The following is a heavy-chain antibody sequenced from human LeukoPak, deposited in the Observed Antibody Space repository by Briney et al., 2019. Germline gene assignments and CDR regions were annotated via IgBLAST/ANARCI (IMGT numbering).Heavy chain of an antibody. J-gene: IGHJ3*02. D-gene: IGHD3-22*01. CDR2: IKQDGSEK. Sequence: PGGSLRLSCAASGFTFSSYWMSWVRQAPGKGLEWVANIKQDGSEKYYVDSVKGRFTISRDNAKNSLYLQMNSLRAEDTAAYYCARDLGHTYYYDSSGNESVDAFDIWGQGTMVTVSS. CDR3: ARDLGHTYYYDSSGNESVDAFDI. V-gene: IGHV3-7*01. CDR1: GFTFSSYW.